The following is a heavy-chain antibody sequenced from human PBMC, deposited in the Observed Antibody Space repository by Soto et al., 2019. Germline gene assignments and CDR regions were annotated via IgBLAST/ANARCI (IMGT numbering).Heavy chain of an antibody. CDR1: GYAFPHYV. Sequence: QVRLVQSGPEVKKPGASVKVSCKTSGYAFPHYVINWVRQAPGHGLEWMGFSTHTGNTNYAQNFQGRVVLTTDTSTSTAYMEVTSLSSDDTAVYYCARSGEHPLEYWGQGTPVTVSS. J-gene: IGHJ4*02. V-gene: IGHV1-18*01. D-gene: IGHD1-26*01. CDR3: ARSGEHPLEY. CDR2: STHTGNT.